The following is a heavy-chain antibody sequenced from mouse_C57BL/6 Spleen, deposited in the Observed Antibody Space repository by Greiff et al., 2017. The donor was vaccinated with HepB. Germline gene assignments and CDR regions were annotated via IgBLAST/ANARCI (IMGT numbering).Heavy chain of an antibody. CDR1: GYTFTDYN. D-gene: IGHD2-4*01. J-gene: IGHJ3*01. V-gene: IGHV1-18*01. CDR3: ARRGYDYGAWFAY. Sequence: VQLQQSGPELVKPGASVKIPCKASGYTFTDYNMDWVKQSHGKSLEWIGDIIPNNGGTIYNQKFKGKATLTVDKSSSTAYMVLRSLTSEDTAVYDCARRGYDYGAWFAYWGQGTLVTVSA. CDR2: IIPNNGGT.